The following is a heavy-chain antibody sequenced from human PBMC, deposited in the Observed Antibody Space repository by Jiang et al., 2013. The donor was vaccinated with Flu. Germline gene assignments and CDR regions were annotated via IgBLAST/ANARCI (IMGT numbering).Heavy chain of an antibody. Sequence: GGGVVQPGRSLRLSCAASGFTFSSYGMHWVRQAPGKGLEWVAVISYDGSNKYYADSVKGRFTISRDNSKNTLYLQMNSLRAEDTAVYYCAKVRYYYDSSGYYYFDYWGQGTLVTVSS. D-gene: IGHD3-22*01. V-gene: IGHV3-30*18. J-gene: IGHJ4*02. CDR2: ISYDGSNK. CDR3: AKVRYYYDSSGYYYFDY. CDR1: GFTFSSYG.